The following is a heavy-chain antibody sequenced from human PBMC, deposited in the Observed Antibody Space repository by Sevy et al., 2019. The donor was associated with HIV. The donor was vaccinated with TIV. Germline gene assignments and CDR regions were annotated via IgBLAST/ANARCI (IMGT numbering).Heavy chain of an antibody. CDR1: GYTFSDYY. CDR3: ARGMSAYLLANGMYV. V-gene: IGHV1-2*07. Sequence: ASVKVSCKAYGYTFSDYYMHWVRQAPGQGLEWMGWINPNRGGTNYAHKFQGRVTMTRDTSISTAYMELSSLRSDDTAIYYCARGMSAYLLANGMYVWGQGTTVTVSS. D-gene: IGHD3-3*01. J-gene: IGHJ6*02. CDR2: INPNRGGT.